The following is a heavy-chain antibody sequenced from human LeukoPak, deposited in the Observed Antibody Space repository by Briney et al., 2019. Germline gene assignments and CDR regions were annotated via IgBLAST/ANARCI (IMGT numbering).Heavy chain of an antibody. J-gene: IGHJ4*02. CDR2: ITWNSGSI. V-gene: IGHV3-9*03. CDR1: GFKFDDYA. CDR3: AKGDRYDFWSGPDN. D-gene: IGHD3-3*01. Sequence: GGSLRLSCAASGFKFDDYAVHWVRQVPGKGLEWVSGITWNSGSIGYVDSVKGRFTISRDNAKNSVYLEMNSLRTEDMALYYCAKGDRYDFWSGPDNWGQGTLVTVSS.